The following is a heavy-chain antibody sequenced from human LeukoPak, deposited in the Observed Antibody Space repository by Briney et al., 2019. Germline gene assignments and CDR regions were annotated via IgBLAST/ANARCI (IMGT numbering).Heavy chain of an antibody. Sequence: GGSLRLSCAASGFAISDYSMNWVRQVPGKGLEWVSYISSSSNKVYYADSVKGRFTISRDNAKNSLFLQMNSLRADDTAVYYCARNFYCGGDCAISYFDYWGQGTLATVSS. CDR3: ARNFYCGGDCAISYFDY. CDR2: ISSSSNKV. CDR1: GFAISDYS. J-gene: IGHJ4*02. D-gene: IGHD2-21*02. V-gene: IGHV3-48*01.